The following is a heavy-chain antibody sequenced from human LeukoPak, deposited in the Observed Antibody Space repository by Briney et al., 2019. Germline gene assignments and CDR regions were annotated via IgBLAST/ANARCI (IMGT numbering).Heavy chain of an antibody. CDR1: GFTFSSYA. CDR3: ARDIGQQLRLDY. J-gene: IGHJ4*02. CDR2: ISYDGSNK. V-gene: IGHV3-30*04. D-gene: IGHD6-13*01. Sequence: PGGSLRLSCAASGFTFSSYAMHWVRQAPGKGLEWVAVISYDGSNKYYADSVKGRFTISRDNSKNTLYLQMNSLRAEDRAVYYCARDIGQQLRLDYWGQGTLVTVSS.